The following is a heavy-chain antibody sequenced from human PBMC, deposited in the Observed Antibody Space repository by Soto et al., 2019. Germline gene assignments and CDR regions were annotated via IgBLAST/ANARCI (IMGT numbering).Heavy chain of an antibody. CDR3: AKNRQQLAEIDY. V-gene: IGHV3-23*01. D-gene: IGHD6-13*01. CDR1: GFTFSSYA. CDR2: ISGSGGST. Sequence: GSLRLSCAASGFTFSSYAMSWVRQAPGKGLEWVSAISGSGGSTYYADSVKGRFTISRDNSKNALYLQMNSLRAEDTAVYYCAKNRQQLAEIDYWGQGTLVTVSS. J-gene: IGHJ4*02.